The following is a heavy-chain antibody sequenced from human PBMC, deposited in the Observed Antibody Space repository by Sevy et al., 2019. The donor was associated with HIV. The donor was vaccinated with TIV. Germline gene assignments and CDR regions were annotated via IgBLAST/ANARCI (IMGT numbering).Heavy chain of an antibody. CDR3: ARERDRQAINV. Sequence: GGSLRLSCAASGFTFGSYAMHWVRQAPGKGLEWLAFISYDGSRKCYSDSVKGRFTISRDNSKNTLFMQVNSLRADDTALYYCARERDRQAINVWGQGTMVTVSS. CDR1: GFTFGSYA. CDR2: ISYDGSRK. J-gene: IGHJ3*01. V-gene: IGHV3-30-3*01.